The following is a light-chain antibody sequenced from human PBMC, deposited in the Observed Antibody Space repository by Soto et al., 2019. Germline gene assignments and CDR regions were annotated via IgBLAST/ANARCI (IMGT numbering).Light chain of an antibody. CDR1: QSVTSNY. CDR2: GAS. J-gene: IGKJ2*01. V-gene: IGKV3-20*01. CDR3: QQYGSSSYT. Sequence: DIVLTQSPGTLSLSPEERATLSCRASQSVTSNYLAWYQQKPGQAPRLLIYGASTRATGIPDRFSGSGSGTDFTLTISRLEPEDFAVYYCQQYGSSSYTFGQGTKLEIK.